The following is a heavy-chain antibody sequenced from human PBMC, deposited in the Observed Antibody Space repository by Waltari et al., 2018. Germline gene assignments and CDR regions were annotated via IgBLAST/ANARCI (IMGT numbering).Heavy chain of an antibody. Sequence: QVQLQESGPGLVKPSETLSLTCAVSGYSISSGYYWGWIRQPPGKGLEWIGSIYHSGSTYYNPSLKSRVTISVDTSKNQFSLKLSSVTAADTAVYYCASVPRNGDYDFGWFDYWGQGTLVTVSS. D-gene: IGHD4-17*01. J-gene: IGHJ4*02. V-gene: IGHV4-38-2*01. CDR1: GYSISSGYY. CDR2: IYHSGST. CDR3: ASVPRNGDYDFGWFDY.